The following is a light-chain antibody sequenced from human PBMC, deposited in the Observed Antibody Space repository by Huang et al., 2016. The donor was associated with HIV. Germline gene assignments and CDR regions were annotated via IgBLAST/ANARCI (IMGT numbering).Light chain of an antibody. CDR3: QERIQWPRLT. Sequence: EIVLTQSPATLSLSPGERATLSCRASQNVTDSLAWYRQKPGQAPSLLIYRAANRAPGTPARVSGSGSGTDFTLTISSLEPEDFAIYYCQERIQWPRLTFGGGTKVEIK. CDR1: QNVTDS. V-gene: IGKV3-11*01. J-gene: IGKJ4*01. CDR2: RAA.